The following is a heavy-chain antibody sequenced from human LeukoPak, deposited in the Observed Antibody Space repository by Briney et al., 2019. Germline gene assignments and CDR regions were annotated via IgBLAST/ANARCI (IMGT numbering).Heavy chain of an antibody. CDR3: AKGRAAAHYFDY. J-gene: IGHJ4*02. V-gene: IGHV3-23*01. Sequence: GGSLRLSCAASGFTFTSYPVSWVRQAPGKGLEWVSSISGSGGSTYYADSVKGRFTISRDNSNNTLYLQMNSLRAEDTAVYYCAKGRAAAHYFDYWGQGTLVTVSS. CDR1: GFTFTSYP. D-gene: IGHD2-2*01. CDR2: ISGSGGST.